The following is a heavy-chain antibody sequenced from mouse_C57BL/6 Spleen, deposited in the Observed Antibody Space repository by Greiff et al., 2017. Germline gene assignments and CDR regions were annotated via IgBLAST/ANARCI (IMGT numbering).Heavy chain of an antibody. D-gene: IGHD1-1*01. CDR1: GFTFSDYG. CDR2: ISSGSSTI. Sequence: EVTLVESGGGLVKPGGSLKLSCAASGFTFSDYGMHWVRQAPEKGLEWVAYISSGSSTIYYADTVKGRFTISRDNAKNTLFLQMTSLRSEDTAMYYCARGITTVVDYWGQGTTLTVSS. CDR3: ARGITTVVDY. V-gene: IGHV5-17*01. J-gene: IGHJ2*01.